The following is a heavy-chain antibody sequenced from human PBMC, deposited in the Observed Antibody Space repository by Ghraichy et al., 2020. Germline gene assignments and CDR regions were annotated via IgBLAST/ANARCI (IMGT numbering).Heavy chain of an antibody. J-gene: IGHJ4*02. CDR1: GFTFRSYS. V-gene: IGHV3-21*01. CDR2: ISSSSSYI. CDR3: ARETGVAVAGTDY. Sequence: LSLTCAASGFTFRSYSMNWVRQAPGKGLEWVSFISSSSSYIYYADSVKGRFIISRDNAKNSLYLQMNSLRAEDTAMYYCARETGVAVAGTDYWGQGTLVTVSS. D-gene: IGHD6-19*01.